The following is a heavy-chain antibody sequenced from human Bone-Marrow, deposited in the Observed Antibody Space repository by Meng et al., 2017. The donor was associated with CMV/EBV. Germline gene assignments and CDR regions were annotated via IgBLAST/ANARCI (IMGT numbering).Heavy chain of an antibody. D-gene: IGHD3-10*01. CDR1: GFIFTDYA. V-gene: IGHV3-23*01. J-gene: IGHJ4*02. CDR3: AKDRAPGIKYYFDD. Sequence: GGSLRLSCAASGFIFTDYAMSWVRQAPGKGLEWVSGISGSGGTIYYVDSVKGRFTISRDNTKRTLFLHMSSLRAEDTAIYYCAKDRAPGIKYYFDDWGQRTLVTVSS. CDR2: ISGSGGTI.